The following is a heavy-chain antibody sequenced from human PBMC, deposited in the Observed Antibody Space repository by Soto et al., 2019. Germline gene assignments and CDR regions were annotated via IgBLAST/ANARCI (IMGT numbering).Heavy chain of an antibody. CDR1: GFTFSDYA. Sequence: VQLVESGGGVVQPGRSLRLSCAASGFTFSDYAMHWVRQAPGKGLEWVAVVSHDGRNTHYADFVKGRFTISRDSSKNTFSLEMTSLRAEYTAVYYCGKGGRQWLVTSDFNYWGQGALVTVSS. V-gene: IGHV3-30*18. CDR3: GKGGRQWLVTSDFNY. CDR2: VSHDGRNT. J-gene: IGHJ4*02. D-gene: IGHD6-19*01.